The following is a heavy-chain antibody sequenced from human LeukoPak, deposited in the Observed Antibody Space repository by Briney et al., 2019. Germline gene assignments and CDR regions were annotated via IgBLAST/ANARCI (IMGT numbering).Heavy chain of an antibody. CDR1: GGSFSGYY. V-gene: IGHV4-34*01. J-gene: IGHJ3*02. D-gene: IGHD6-19*01. CDR2: INHSGST. Sequence: PSETLSLTCAVYGGSFSGYYWSWIRQPPGKGLEWIGEINHSGSTNYNPSLKSRVTISVDTSKNQFSLKLSSVTAADTAVYYCARDVAGSAFDIWGQGTMVTVYS. CDR3: ARDVAGSAFDI.